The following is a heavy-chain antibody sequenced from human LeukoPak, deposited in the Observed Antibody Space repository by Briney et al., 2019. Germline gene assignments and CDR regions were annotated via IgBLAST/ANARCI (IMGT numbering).Heavy chain of an antibody. CDR2: LSYSGAT. J-gene: IGHJ4*02. D-gene: IGHD3-22*01. CDR1: GFTFNKYP. Sequence: PGGSLRLSCAVSGFTFNKYPMNWVRQAPGKGLEWISTLSYSGATHYADSVKGRFTISRDNAKDTVYLQMNSLRPEDTAIYFCAKDFDSGGPYDGDHTHNWGQGTLVTVSS. V-gene: IGHV3-23*01. CDR3: AKDFDSGGPYDGDHTHN.